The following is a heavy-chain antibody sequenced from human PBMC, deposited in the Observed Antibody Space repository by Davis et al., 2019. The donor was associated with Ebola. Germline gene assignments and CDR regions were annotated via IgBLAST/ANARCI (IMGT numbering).Heavy chain of an antibody. Sequence: PSETLSLTCAVYGGSFSGYYWSWIRQPPGKGLEWIGEINHSGSTNYNPSLKSRVTISVDTSKNQFSLKLSSVTAADTAVYYCARVGIRSSHFDLWGRGTLVTVSS. CDR2: INHSGST. J-gene: IGHJ2*01. CDR1: GGSFSGYY. V-gene: IGHV4-34*01. CDR3: ARVGIRSSHFDL.